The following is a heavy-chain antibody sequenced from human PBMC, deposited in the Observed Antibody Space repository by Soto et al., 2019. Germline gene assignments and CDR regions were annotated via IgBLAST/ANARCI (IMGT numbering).Heavy chain of an antibody. V-gene: IGHV3-30-3*01. CDR2: ISYDGSNK. CDR3: AIDFWSGYYYGMDV. J-gene: IGHJ6*02. D-gene: IGHD3-3*01. CDR1: GFTFSSYA. Sequence: QVQLVESGGGVVQPGRSLRLSCAASGFTFSSYAMHWVRQAPGKGLEWVAVISYDGSNKYYADSVKGRFTISRDNSKNTLYLQMNSLRAEDTAVYYCAIDFWSGYYYGMDVWGQGTTVTVSS.